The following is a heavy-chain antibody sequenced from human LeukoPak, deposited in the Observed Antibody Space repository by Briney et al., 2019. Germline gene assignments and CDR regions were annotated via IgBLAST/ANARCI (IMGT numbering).Heavy chain of an antibody. Sequence: TSETLSLTCAVYGGSFSGYYWSWIRQPPGKGLEWIGEINHSGSTDYNPSLKSRVTISVDTSKNQFSLKLSSVTAADTAVYYCARGVQWFGELFAPSALDYWGQGTLVTVSS. CDR1: GGSFSGYY. D-gene: IGHD3-10*01. V-gene: IGHV4-34*01. CDR2: INHSGST. CDR3: ARGVQWFGELFAPSALDY. J-gene: IGHJ4*02.